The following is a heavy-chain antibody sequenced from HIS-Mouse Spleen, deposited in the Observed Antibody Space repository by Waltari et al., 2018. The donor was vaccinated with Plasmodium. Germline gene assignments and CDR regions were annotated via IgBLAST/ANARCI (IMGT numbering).Heavy chain of an antibody. V-gene: IGHV4-59*01. CDR1: GGSISSYS. CDR2: IYYSGST. J-gene: IGHJ3*02. Sequence: QVQLQESGPGLVKPSETLSLTCTVSGGSISSYSCSWIRQPPGKGLEWIGYIYYSGSTNYNPSLKSRVTISVDTSKNQFSLKLSSVTAADTAVYYCAREPYDILTGYYDAFDIWGQGTMVTVSS. CDR3: AREPYDILTGYYDAFDI. D-gene: IGHD3-9*01.